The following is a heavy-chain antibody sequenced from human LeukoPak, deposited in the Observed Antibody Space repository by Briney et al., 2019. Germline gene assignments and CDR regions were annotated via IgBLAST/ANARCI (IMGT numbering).Heavy chain of an antibody. D-gene: IGHD6-13*01. V-gene: IGHV4-59*08. CDR2: IYYSGST. J-gene: IGHJ4*02. CDR1: GGSLSSHY. CDR3: ATLSSGSWARYVDY. Sequence: SETLSLTCTVSGGSLSSHYWSWIRQPPGKGLEWIGYIYYSGSTNYNPSLKSRVTISVDTSKNQLSLKLSSVTAADTAVYCCATLSSGSWARYVDYWGQGTLVAVSS.